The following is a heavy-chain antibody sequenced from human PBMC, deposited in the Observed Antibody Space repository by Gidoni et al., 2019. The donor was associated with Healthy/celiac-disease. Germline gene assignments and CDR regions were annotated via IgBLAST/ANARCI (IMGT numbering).Heavy chain of an antibody. CDR1: GFTFSSYS. D-gene: IGHD3-9*01. J-gene: IGHJ6*03. Sequence: EVQLVESGGGLVKPGGSLRLSCAASGFTFSSYSMNWVRQAPGKGLECVSSISSSSSYIYYADSVKGRFTISRDNAKNSLYLQMNSLRAEDTAVYYCAKLGDYDILTGYNYYYYMDVWGKGTTVTVSS. CDR3: AKLGDYDILTGYNYYYYMDV. CDR2: ISSSSSYI. V-gene: IGHV3-21*01.